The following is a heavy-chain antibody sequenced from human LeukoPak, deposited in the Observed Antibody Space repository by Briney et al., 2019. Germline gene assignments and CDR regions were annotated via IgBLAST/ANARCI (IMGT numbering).Heavy chain of an antibody. CDR2: IISSSSYI. V-gene: IGHV3-21*01. J-gene: IGHJ4*02. CDR1: GFIFSTYS. Sequence: GGSLRLSWAASGFIFSTYSMSWVRLAPRKGLEWVSSIISSSSYIYYADSVMGRLTISRDNAKNSLYLQMISLRAEDTAVYYCAGDPQYCSGGSCYSFDYWGQGTLVTVSS. CDR3: AGDPQYCSGGSCYSFDY. D-gene: IGHD2-15*01.